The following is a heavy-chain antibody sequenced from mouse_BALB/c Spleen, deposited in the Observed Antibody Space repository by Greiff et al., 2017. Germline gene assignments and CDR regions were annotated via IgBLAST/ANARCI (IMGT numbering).Heavy chain of an antibody. D-gene: IGHD3-1*01. CDR1: GYSFTSYY. J-gene: IGHJ1*01. CDR2: IDPFNGGT. V-gene: IGHV1S135*01. CDR3: ARRGHREDYWYFDV. Sequence: LVESGPELMKPGASVKISCKASGYSFTSYYMHWVKQSHGKSLEWIGYIDPFNGGTSYNQKFKGKATLTVDKSSSTAYMHLSSLTSEDSAVYYCARRGHREDYWYFDVWGAGTTVTVSS.